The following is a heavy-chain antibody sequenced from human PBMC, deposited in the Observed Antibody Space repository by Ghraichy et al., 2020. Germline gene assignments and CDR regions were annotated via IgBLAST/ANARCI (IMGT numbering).Heavy chain of an antibody. D-gene: IGHD2-15*01. CDR2: INPDGTLT. Sequence: GGSLRLSCTASGFPFSIYWMHWVRQDPGKGLAWVSQINPDGTLTTYADSVKGRFTISRDNAKSTVHLQMNSLRAEDTAVCYCASLTGWSDIFDIWGQGTLVTVSS. CDR1: GFPFSIYW. CDR3: ASLTGWSDIFDI. V-gene: IGHV3-74*01. J-gene: IGHJ3*02.